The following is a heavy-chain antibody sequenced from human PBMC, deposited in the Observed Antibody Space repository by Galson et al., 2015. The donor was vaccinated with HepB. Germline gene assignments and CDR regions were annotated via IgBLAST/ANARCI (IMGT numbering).Heavy chain of an antibody. Sequence: SVKVSCKASGYTFTSYYMHWVRQAPGQGLEWMGIINPSGGSTSYAQKFQGRVTMTRDTSTSTVYMELSSLRSEDTAVYYCARENTMAYYGMDVWGQGTTVTVSS. CDR2: INPSGGST. CDR1: GYTFTSYY. CDR3: ARENTMAYYGMDV. J-gene: IGHJ6*02. V-gene: IGHV1-46*03. D-gene: IGHD3-10*01.